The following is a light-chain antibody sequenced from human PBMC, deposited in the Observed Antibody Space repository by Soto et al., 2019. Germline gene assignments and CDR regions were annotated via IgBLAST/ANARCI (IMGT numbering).Light chain of an antibody. J-gene: IGLJ3*02. CDR2: ANT. CDR1: SSNIGAVFD. V-gene: IGLV1-40*01. Sequence: QSVLTQPPSVSGAPGQRVTISCTGSSSNIGAVFDVPGYQQLPGTAPKLLIYANTNRPSGVPDRFSGSKSGTSASLAITGLQAEDEADYYCQSYDNSLSAWVFGGGTKVTVL. CDR3: QSYDNSLSAWV.